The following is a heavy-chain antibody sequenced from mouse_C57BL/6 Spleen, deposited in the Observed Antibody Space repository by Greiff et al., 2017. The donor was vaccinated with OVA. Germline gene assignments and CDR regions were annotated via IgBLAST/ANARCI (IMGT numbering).Heavy chain of an antibody. V-gene: IGHV1-59*01. CDR3: AQGELRLRAMDY. CDR2: IDPSDSYT. Sequence: QVQLKQPGAELVRPGTSVKLSCKASGYTFTSYWMHWVKQRPGQGLEWIGVIDPSDSYTNYNQKFKGKATLTVDTSSSTAYMQLSSLTSEDSAVYYCAQGELRLRAMDYWGQGTSVTVSS. CDR1: GYTFTSYW. J-gene: IGHJ4*01. D-gene: IGHD3-2*02.